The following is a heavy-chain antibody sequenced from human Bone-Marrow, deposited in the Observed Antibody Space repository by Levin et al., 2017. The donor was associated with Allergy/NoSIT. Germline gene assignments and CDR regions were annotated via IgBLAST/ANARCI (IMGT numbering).Heavy chain of an antibody. Sequence: GESLKISCAASGFTFSSYAMHWVRQAPGKGLEWVAVISYDGSNKYYADSVKGRFTISRDNSKNTLYLQMNSLRAEDTAVYYCARAQEDIVLVPAAMLGKHARGVVYYYGMDVWGQGTTVTVSS. D-gene: IGHD2-2*01. J-gene: IGHJ6*02. CDR1: GFTFSSYA. V-gene: IGHV3-30-3*01. CDR2: ISYDGSNK. CDR3: ARAQEDIVLVPAAMLGKHARGVVYYYGMDV.